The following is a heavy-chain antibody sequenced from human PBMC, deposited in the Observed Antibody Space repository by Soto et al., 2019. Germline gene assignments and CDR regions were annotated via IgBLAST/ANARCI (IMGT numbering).Heavy chain of an antibody. CDR1: GYTFTSYG. Sequence: GASVKVSCKASGYTFTSYGISWVRQAPGQGLEWMGWISAYNGNTNYAQKLQGRVTMTTDTSTSTAYMELRSLRSDDTAVYYCATDIVVVPAATPYYYYGIDVWGQGTTVTVSS. CDR2: ISAYNGNT. CDR3: ATDIVVVPAATPYYYYGIDV. D-gene: IGHD2-2*01. J-gene: IGHJ6*02. V-gene: IGHV1-18*04.